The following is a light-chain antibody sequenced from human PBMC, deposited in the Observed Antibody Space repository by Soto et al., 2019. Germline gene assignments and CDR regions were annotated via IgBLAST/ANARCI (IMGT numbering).Light chain of an antibody. CDR3: QHYDNVPRT. CDR1: QDISNY. J-gene: IGKJ2*01. V-gene: IGKV1-33*01. CDR2: DAS. Sequence: DIQMTQSPSSLSASVGDRVTITCQASQDISNYLNWYQQKPGKAPKLLIYDASSLETGVPSRFSGRGSGTDFTFTNSSLQPEDIATYYCQHYDNVPRTFGQGTKLEIK.